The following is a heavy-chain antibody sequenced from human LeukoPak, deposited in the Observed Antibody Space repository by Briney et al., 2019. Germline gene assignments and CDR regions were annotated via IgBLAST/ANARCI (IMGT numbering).Heavy chain of an antibody. D-gene: IGHD3-3*01. CDR2: ISGSGGST. Sequence: GGSLRLSCAASGFTFSSYAMSWVRQAPGKGLEWVSAISGSGGSTYYADSLKGRFTISRDNSKNTLYLQMNSLRAEDTAVYYCAKLVPSDDFWSGYLGWFDPWGQGTLVTVSS. CDR3: AKLVPSDDFWSGYLGWFDP. V-gene: IGHV3-23*01. CDR1: GFTFSSYA. J-gene: IGHJ5*02.